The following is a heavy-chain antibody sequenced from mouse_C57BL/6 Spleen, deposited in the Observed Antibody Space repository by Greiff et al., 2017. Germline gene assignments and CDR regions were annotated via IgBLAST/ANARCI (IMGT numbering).Heavy chain of an antibody. CDR2: ISRGSSTI. CDR1: GFTFSDYG. Sequence: EVHLVESGGGLVKPGGSLKLSCAASGFTFSDYGMHWVRQAPEKGLEWVAYISRGSSTIYYADPVKGRFTISRDNAKNTLFLQMTSLGSEDTAMYYCARANWDGYYYAMDYWGQGTSVTVSS. CDR3: ARANWDGYYYAMDY. V-gene: IGHV5-17*01. D-gene: IGHD4-1*01. J-gene: IGHJ4*01.